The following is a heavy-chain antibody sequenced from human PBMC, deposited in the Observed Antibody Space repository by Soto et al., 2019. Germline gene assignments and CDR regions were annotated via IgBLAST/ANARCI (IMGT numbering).Heavy chain of an antibody. CDR1: GFTFSGSA. V-gene: IGHV3-73*01. Sequence: PGGSLRLSCAASGFTFSGSAMHWVRQASGKGLEWVGRIRSKADSYATAYAASVKGRFTISRDDSKNTAYLQMNSLKTEDTAVYYCINDGFDPWGQGTMATVSS. J-gene: IGHJ5*02. CDR2: IRSKADSYAT. D-gene: IGHD3-16*01. CDR3: INDGFDP.